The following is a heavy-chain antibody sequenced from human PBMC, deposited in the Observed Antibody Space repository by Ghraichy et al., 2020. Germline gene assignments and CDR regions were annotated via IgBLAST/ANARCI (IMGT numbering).Heavy chain of an antibody. V-gene: IGHV1-46*01. CDR2: INPSGGST. CDR1: GYTFTSYY. Sequence: ASVKVSCKASGYTFTSYYMHWVRQAPGQGLEWMGIINPSGGSTSYAQKFQGRVTMTRDTSTSTVYMELSSLRSEDTAVYYCARVATARAAGTRHFDYWGQGTLVTVSS. CDR3: ARVATARAAGTRHFDY. J-gene: IGHJ4*02. D-gene: IGHD6-13*01.